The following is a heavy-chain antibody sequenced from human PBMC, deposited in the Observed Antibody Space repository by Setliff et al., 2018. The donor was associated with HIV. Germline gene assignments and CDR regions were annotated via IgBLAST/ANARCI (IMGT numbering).Heavy chain of an antibody. Sequence: KPSETLSLTCTVSGGSISSRNYYWGWIRQPPGKGLEWIGNIYYSGSTYYNPSLKSRFTISVDTSKNQFSLQLSSVTAADTAVYYCARLFQNTGDSHRFDHWGQGTLVTVSS. CDR2: IYYSGST. CDR1: GGSISSRNYY. CDR3: ARLFQNTGDSHRFDH. D-gene: IGHD7-27*01. J-gene: IGHJ4*02. V-gene: IGHV4-39*01.